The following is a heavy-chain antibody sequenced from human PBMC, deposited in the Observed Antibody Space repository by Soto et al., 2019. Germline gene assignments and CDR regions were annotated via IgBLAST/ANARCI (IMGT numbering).Heavy chain of an antibody. CDR2: ISSSSSDI. CDR3: ARDRGSGDPEGVYCDY. CDR1: GFTFSSYS. V-gene: IGHV3-21*01. Sequence: EVQLVESGGGLVKPGGSLRLSCAASGFTFSSYSMNWVRQAPGKGLEWVSSISSSSSDIYYADSVKGRFTISRDNTKNSVDLQMNSGRAEDTAVYYCARDRGSGDPEGVYCDYWGQGTLVTVSS. J-gene: IGHJ4*02. D-gene: IGHD7-27*01.